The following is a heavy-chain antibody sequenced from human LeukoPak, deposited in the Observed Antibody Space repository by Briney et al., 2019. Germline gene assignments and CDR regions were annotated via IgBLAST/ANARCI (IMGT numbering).Heavy chain of an antibody. CDR2: ISNDENNK. CDR3: VKNPNELWSYFDF. Sequence: GGSLRLSCAASGFTFSSYAMHWVRQAPGKGLEWVAAISNDENNKYYADSVKGRFTISRANAKNTLYLQMNSLRAEDTAVYYCVKNPNELWSYFDFWGQGTLVTVSS. V-gene: IGHV3-30-3*02. CDR1: GFTFSSYA. J-gene: IGHJ4*02. D-gene: IGHD3-16*01.